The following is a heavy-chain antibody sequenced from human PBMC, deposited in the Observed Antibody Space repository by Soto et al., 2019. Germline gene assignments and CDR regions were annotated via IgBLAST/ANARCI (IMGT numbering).Heavy chain of an antibody. CDR2: ISYDGSNK. Sequence: PGGYLRLSCAASGFTFSSYGMHWVRQAPGKGLEWVAVISYDGSNKYYADSVKGRFTISRDNAKNSLYLQMNSLRAEDTAVYYCAREGCVYDLVYYYYYGMDVWGQGTTVTVPS. CDR3: AREGCVYDLVYYYYYGMDV. CDR1: GFTFSSYG. D-gene: IGHD5-12*01. V-gene: IGHV3-30*03. J-gene: IGHJ6*02.